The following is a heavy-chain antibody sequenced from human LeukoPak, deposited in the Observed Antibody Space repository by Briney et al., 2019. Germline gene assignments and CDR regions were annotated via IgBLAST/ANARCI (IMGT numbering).Heavy chain of an antibody. V-gene: IGHV6-1*01. Sequence: SQTLSLTCAISGDSVSRSTAVWNWIRQSPSRGLEWLGRTYYRSEWNNHYAISVQSRITINPDASKNQFSLQLTSVTPEDTAVYYCARDAVGSSYFDLWGQGTLVTVSS. CDR1: GDSVSRSTAV. CDR3: ARDAVGSSYFDL. CDR2: TYYRSEWNN. D-gene: IGHD1-26*01. J-gene: IGHJ4*02.